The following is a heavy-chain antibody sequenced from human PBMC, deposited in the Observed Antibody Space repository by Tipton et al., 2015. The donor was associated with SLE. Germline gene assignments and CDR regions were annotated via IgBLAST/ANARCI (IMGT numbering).Heavy chain of an antibody. J-gene: IGHJ5*02. CDR2: IYYSGST. D-gene: IGHD3-16*01. V-gene: IGHV4-39*07. CDR1: GDSLSSYY. Sequence: TLSLTCSVYGDSLSSYYWGWIRQPPGKGLEWIGSIYYSGSTYYNPSLKSRVTISVDTSKNQFSLKLSSVTAADTAVYYCARVQAYEGFDPWGQGTLVTVSS. CDR3: ARVQAYEGFDP.